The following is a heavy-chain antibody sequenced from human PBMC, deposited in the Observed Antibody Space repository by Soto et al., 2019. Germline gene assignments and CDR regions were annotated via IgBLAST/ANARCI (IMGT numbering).Heavy chain of an antibody. J-gene: IGHJ3*02. CDR2: INAGNGNT. D-gene: IGHD6-13*01. CDR1: GYTFTSYA. CDR3: ARDSSSWYGFDAFDI. Sequence: EASVKVSCKASGYTFTSYAMHCVRQAPGQRLEWMGWINAGNGNTKYSQKFQGRVTITRDTSASTAYMGLSSLRSEDTAVYYCARDSSSWYGFDAFDIWGQGTMVTV. V-gene: IGHV1-3*01.